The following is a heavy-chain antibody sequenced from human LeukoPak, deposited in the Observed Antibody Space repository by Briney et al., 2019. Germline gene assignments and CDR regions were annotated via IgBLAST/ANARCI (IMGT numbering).Heavy chain of an antibody. CDR3: ARDGGYSYGYFNY. CDR1: GFTFSSYA. D-gene: IGHD5-18*01. V-gene: IGHV3-30-3*01. CDR2: ISYDGSNK. Sequence: GGSLRLSCAASGFTFSSYAMHWVRQAPGKGLEWVAVISYDGSNKYYADSVKGRFTISRDNSKNTLYLQMNSLRAEDTAVYYCARDGGYSYGYFNYWGQGTQVTVSS. J-gene: IGHJ4*02.